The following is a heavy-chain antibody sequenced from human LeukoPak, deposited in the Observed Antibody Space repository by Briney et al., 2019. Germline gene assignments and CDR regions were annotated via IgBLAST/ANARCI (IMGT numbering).Heavy chain of an antibody. Sequence: GGSLRLSCAASGFTFDDYAMHWVRQAPGKGLEWVSGISWSSGSIGYADSVKGRVTISRDNAKNSLYLQMNSLRAEDTALYYCAKGGGYSSSWYLYFDYWGQGTLVTVSS. J-gene: IGHJ4*02. CDR2: ISWSSGSI. CDR1: GFTFDDYA. V-gene: IGHV3-9*01. D-gene: IGHD6-13*01. CDR3: AKGGGYSSSWYLYFDY.